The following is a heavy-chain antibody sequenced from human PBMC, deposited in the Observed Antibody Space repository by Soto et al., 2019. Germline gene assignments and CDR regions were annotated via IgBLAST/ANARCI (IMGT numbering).Heavy chain of an antibody. CDR1: GGTFGDYG. V-gene: IGHV1-69*01. Sequence: QMHLVQSGPEVRKPGSSVKVSCKASGGTFGDYGIDWVRQAPGHGLEWMGGILPVFRTPRNARKFEGRVSLTVDEVTNTAFMKLNTLRPEDTATYYCARDDGEGGMDVWGPGTTVIVSS. D-gene: IGHD3-10*01. CDR3: ARDDGEGGMDV. J-gene: IGHJ6*02. CDR2: ILPVFRTP.